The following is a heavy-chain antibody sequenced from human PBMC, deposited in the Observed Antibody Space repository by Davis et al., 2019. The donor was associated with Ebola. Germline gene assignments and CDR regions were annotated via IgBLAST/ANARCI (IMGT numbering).Heavy chain of an antibody. CDR3: ARDVLVAVAGPFDY. D-gene: IGHD6-19*01. V-gene: IGHV1-2*02. CDR2: INPNSGGT. Sequence: ASVKVSCKASGYTFTGYYMHWVRQAPGQGLEWMGWINPNSGGTNYAQKLQGRVTMTTDTSTSTAYMELRSLRSDDTAVYYCARDVLVAVAGPFDYWGQGTLVTVSS. CDR1: GYTFTGYY. J-gene: IGHJ4*02.